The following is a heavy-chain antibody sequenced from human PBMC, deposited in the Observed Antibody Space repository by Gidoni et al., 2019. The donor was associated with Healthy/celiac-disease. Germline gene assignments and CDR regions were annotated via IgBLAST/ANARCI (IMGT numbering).Heavy chain of an antibody. D-gene: IGHD2-2*01. CDR1: GFTFSSDA. J-gene: IGHJ4*02. Sequence: EVQLLESGGGLVQPGGSLRLSCAASGFTFSSDAMSWVRQAPGKGLEWVSAISGSGGTTYYADSWKGRFTISRDNSKNTLYLQMNSLRAEDTAVYYCAKDTIGYCSSTSCYHFDYWGQGTLVTVSS. CDR3: AKDTIGYCSSTSCYHFDY. CDR2: ISGSGGTT. V-gene: IGHV3-23*01.